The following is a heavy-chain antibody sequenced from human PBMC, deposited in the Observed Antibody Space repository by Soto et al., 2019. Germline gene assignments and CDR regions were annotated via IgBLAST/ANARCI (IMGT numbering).Heavy chain of an antibody. CDR3: ARSGDCSSTSCYTGYYYYYGMDV. V-gene: IGHV1-69*06. D-gene: IGHD2-2*01. CDR2: IIPIFGTA. CDR1: GGTFSSYA. Sequence: ASVKVSCKASGGTFSSYAISCVRQAPGQGLEWMGGIIPIFGTANYAQKFQGRVTITADKSTSTAYMELSSLRSEDTAVYYCARSGDCSSTSCYTGYYYYYGMDVWGQGTTVTVSS. J-gene: IGHJ6*02.